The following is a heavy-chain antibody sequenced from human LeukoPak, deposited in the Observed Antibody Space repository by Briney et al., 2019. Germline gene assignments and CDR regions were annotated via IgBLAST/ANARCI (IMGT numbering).Heavy chain of an antibody. V-gene: IGHV1-46*01. D-gene: IGHD2-2*01. CDR2: INPSGGST. CDR3: ASDGAYQPPRY. CDR1: GYTFTSYY. Sequence: GASVKVSCKASGYTFTSYYMHWVRQAPGQGLEWMGIINPSGGSTSYAQKFQGRVTLTSDTSTSTACMDLSSLRFEDTAVYYCASDGAYQPPRYWGQGTLVTVSS. J-gene: IGHJ4*02.